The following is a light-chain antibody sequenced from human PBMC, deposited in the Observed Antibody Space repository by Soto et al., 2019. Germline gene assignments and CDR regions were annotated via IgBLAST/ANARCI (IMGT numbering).Light chain of an antibody. Sequence: QSVLTQPASVSGSPGQSITISCTGTSSDVGGYNYVSWYQQHPGKAPKLMIYDVSNRPSGVSNRFSGSKSGNTAYLTISGLQAEDEADYYCSSYTSSSTFHVFGTGTKLTVL. V-gene: IGLV2-14*01. J-gene: IGLJ1*01. CDR1: SSDVGGYNY. CDR3: SSYTSSSTFHV. CDR2: DVS.